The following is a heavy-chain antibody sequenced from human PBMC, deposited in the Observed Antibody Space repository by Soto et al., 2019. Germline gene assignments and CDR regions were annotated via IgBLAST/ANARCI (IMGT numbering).Heavy chain of an antibody. CDR3: ARHSGYDSVASDY. D-gene: IGHD5-12*01. Sequence: SETLSLTCTVSGASITQYYWNWIRQSPGKGLEWIVSVSSTGGTVYNPSLTSRVTVSLDTSKNQFSLKLSSVTAADTAVYYCARHSGYDSVASDYWGQGTLVTVSS. V-gene: IGHV4-59*08. J-gene: IGHJ4*02. CDR2: VSSTGGT. CDR1: GASITQYY.